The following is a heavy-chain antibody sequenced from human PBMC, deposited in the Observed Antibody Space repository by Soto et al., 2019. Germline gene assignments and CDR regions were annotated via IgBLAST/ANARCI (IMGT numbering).Heavy chain of an antibody. V-gene: IGHV1-69*13. CDR2: IIPIFGTA. CDR1: GGTFSSYA. CDR3: ARDGVSEQRQFDY. D-gene: IGHD6-25*01. J-gene: IGHJ4*02. Sequence: GASVKVSCKASGGTFSSYAISWVRQAPGQGLEWMGGIIPIFGTANYAQKFQGRVTITADESTSTAYMELSSLRSEDTAVYYCARDGVSEQRQFDYWGQGTLVTVSS.